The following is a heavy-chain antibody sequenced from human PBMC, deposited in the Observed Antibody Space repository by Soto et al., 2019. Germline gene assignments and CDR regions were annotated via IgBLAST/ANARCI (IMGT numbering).Heavy chain of an antibody. CDR3: ARQRYGSSTSCRKLNYYYYGMDV. CDR1: GYRFTIYW. D-gene: IGHD2-2*01. Sequence: HGESLKISCNGSGYRFTIYWISLVLHMPGKGLDRMGRIDPSDSYTNYSPSFQGHVTISADKSISTAYLQWSSLKASDTAMYYCARQRYGSSTSCRKLNYYYYGMDVWGQGTTVTVSS. CDR2: IDPSDSYT. V-gene: IGHV5-10-1*01. J-gene: IGHJ6*02.